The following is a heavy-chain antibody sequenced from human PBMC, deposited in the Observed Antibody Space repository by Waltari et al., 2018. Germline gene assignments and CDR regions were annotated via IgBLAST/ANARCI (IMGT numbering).Heavy chain of an antibody. J-gene: IGHJ5*02. CDR2: TYYRSKWYN. CDR3: AREPIAALDNWFDP. D-gene: IGHD6-6*01. V-gene: IGHV6-1*01. Sequence: QVQLQQSGPGLVKPSQTLSLTFAISGDSVSSNSAAWNLIRQSPARGLEWLGRTYYRSKWYNDYAVSVKSRITINPDTSKNQFSLQLNSVTPEDTAVYYCAREPIAALDNWFDPWGQGTLVTVSS. CDR1: GDSVSSNSAA.